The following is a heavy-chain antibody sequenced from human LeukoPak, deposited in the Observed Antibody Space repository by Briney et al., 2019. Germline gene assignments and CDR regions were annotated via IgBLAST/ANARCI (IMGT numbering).Heavy chain of an antibody. J-gene: IGHJ1*01. Sequence: GGSLRLSCAASGFTFDDYAMHWVRQAPGKGLEWVSGISWNSGSIGYADSVKGRFTISRDNAKNSLYLQMNSLRAEDTALYYCAKGPYGWYEYFRHWGQGTLVTVSS. V-gene: IGHV3-9*01. CDR1: GFTFDDYA. D-gene: IGHD6-19*01. CDR3: AKGPYGWYEYFRH. CDR2: ISWNSGSI.